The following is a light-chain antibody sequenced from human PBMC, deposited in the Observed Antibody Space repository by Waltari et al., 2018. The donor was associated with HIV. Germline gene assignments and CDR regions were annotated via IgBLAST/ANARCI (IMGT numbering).Light chain of an antibody. CDR2: EVN. CDR1: SSDLGYFDY. V-gene: IGLV2-11*01. Sequence: QSALTQPRSVSGSPGQSVTTSCTGTSSDLGYFDYVSWYQQHPGKAPQVIIYEVNQRPSGVPDRFTGSKSGITASLTISGLQGEDEADYYCCSYAGAYTYVFGTGTKVNVL. CDR3: CSYAGAYTYV. J-gene: IGLJ1*01.